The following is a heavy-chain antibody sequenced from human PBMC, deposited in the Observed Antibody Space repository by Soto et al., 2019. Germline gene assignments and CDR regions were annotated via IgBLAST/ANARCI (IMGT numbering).Heavy chain of an antibody. Sequence: FLRLSCAASGFTFSSYGMHWVRQAPGKGLEWVAVISYDGSNKYYADSVKGRFTISRDNSKNTLYLQMNSLRAEDTAVYYCAKDPPPDYWGQGTLVTVSS. CDR2: ISYDGSNK. CDR3: AKDPPPDY. V-gene: IGHV3-30*18. CDR1: GFTFSSYG. J-gene: IGHJ4*02.